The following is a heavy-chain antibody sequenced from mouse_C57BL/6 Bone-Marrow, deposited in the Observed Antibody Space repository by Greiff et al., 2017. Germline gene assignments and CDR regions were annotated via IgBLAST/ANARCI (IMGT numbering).Heavy chain of an antibody. Sequence: QVQLQQSGPELVKPGASVKISCKASGYAFSSSWMNWVKQRPGKGLEWIGRIYPGDGDTNYKGKFKGKATLTADKSSSTAYMQLSSLTSEDSAVYFWARSLLLRGFAYWGQGTLVTVSA. CDR3: ARSLLLRGFAY. V-gene: IGHV1-82*01. CDR1: GYAFSSSW. CDR2: IYPGDGDT. D-gene: IGHD1-1*01. J-gene: IGHJ3*01.